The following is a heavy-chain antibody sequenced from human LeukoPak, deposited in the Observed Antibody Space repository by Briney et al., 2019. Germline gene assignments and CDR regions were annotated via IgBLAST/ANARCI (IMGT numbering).Heavy chain of an antibody. CDR3: ATDVPAVTIFGY. J-gene: IGHJ4*02. V-gene: IGHV3-74*01. CDR1: GFTFSTYW. D-gene: IGHD2-2*01. Sequence: GGSLRLSCAASGFTFSTYWMHWVRHAPGTGLVWVSLINSDGSSTNYADSVKGRFTIPRDNAKNTLYLQMNSLRAEDTAVYYCATDVPAVTIFGYWGQGTLVTVSS. CDR2: INSDGSST.